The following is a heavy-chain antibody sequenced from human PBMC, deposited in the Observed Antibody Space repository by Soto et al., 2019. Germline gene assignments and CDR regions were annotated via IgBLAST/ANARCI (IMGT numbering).Heavy chain of an antibody. D-gene: IGHD3-10*01. CDR1: GGTFSSYT. J-gene: IGHJ4*02. CDR2: IIPILGIA. Sequence: QVQLVQSGAEVKKPGSSVKVSCKASGGTFSSYTISWVRQAPGQGLEWMGRIIPILGIANYAQKFQGRVTSTADKATRTAYRGLSSMRSEDTAVYYCARDPLWFGELGYFDYWGQGTLVTFSS. CDR3: ARDPLWFGELGYFDY. V-gene: IGHV1-69*08.